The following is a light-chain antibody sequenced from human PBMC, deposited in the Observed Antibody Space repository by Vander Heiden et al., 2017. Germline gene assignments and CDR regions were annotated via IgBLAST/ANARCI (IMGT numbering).Light chain of an antibody. V-gene: IGLV1-44*01. CDR1: DSNIGLNT. CDR3: SAWDKWPHV. J-gene: IGLJ1*01. CDR2: NNN. Sequence: QSVLTQPPLASGTPGQSVTISCSGSDSNIGLNTVNWYQQLPGTAPKLLIYNNNQRPSGVPDRFSGSKSGTSASLAIIGLQSEDEADYYCSAWDKWPHVFGTGTKVTV.